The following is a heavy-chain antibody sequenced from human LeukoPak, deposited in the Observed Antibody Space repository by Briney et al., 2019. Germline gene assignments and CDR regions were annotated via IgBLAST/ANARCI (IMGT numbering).Heavy chain of an antibody. CDR1: GFTFSSYA. Sequence: GGSLRLSCAASGFTFSSYAMSWVRQAPGKGLEWVSAISGGSGSTYYADSVTGRFTISRDNSKDTLYLQMNSLRAEDTAVYYCAKDHMTTVVTGFWGQGTLVTVSS. V-gene: IGHV3-23*01. J-gene: IGHJ4*02. CDR3: AKDHMTTVVTGF. D-gene: IGHD4-23*01. CDR2: ISGGSGST.